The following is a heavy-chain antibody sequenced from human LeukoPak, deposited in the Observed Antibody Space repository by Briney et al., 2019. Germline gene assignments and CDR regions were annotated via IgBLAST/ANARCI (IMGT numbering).Heavy chain of an antibody. Sequence: QPSETLSLTCTVSGASISNDIWAWIRQSPGEAPEWIGYIHYSGFTNYNPSLESRVTISRDTSKNQFSLKLRSVTAADTAVYYCVYSRGWTNFYYYGMDVWGQGTTVTVFS. D-gene: IGHD6-19*01. CDR3: VYSRGWTNFYYYGMDV. CDR1: GASISNDI. J-gene: IGHJ6*02. V-gene: IGHV4-59*01. CDR2: IHYSGFT.